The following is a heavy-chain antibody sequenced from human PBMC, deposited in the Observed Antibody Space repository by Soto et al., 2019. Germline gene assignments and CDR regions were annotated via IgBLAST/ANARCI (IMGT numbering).Heavy chain of an antibody. CDR1: GVSISGYY. CDR2: IYYSGST. D-gene: IGHD4-4*01. Sequence: SETRSLTCTVSGVSISGYYWSWIRQSPEKGLEWIGHIYYSGSTNYNPSLKSRVTISVDTSKNQFSLNLSSVTAADTAAYYCAMAIRTTVTDYYYYYMDVWGKGTTVTVSS. CDR3: AMAIRTTVTDYYYYYMDV. J-gene: IGHJ6*03. V-gene: IGHV4-59*12.